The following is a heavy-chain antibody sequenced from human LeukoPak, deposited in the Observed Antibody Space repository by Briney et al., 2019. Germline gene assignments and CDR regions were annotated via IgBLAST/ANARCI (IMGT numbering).Heavy chain of an antibody. D-gene: IGHD1-26*01. CDR2: IKEDGSEK. V-gene: IGHV3-7*03. Sequence: PGGSLRLSCAASGFTFSSYWMSWVRQAPGKGLEWVANIKEDGSEKYYVDSVKGRFTISRDNAKNSLYLQMNSLRAEDTALYFCSKSLVGEWELPHFRDWGQGTLVTVSS. J-gene: IGHJ4*01. CDR3: SKSLVGEWELPHFRD. CDR1: GFTFSSYW.